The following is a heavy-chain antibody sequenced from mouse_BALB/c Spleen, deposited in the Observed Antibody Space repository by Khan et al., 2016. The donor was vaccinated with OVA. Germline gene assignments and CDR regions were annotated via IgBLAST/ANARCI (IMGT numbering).Heavy chain of an antibody. CDR2: ISYSGST. D-gene: IGHD2-10*01. CDR1: GDSITSGY. V-gene: IGHV3-8*02. CDR3: AGTSYYGNYYFDY. J-gene: IGHJ2*01. Sequence: EVQLQESGPSLVKPSQTLSLTCSVTGDSITSGYWNWIRKFPGNKLEYMGYISYSGSTYYNPSLKSRISITRDTSKNQHYLQLNSMTTDDSATYYCAGTSYYGNYYFDYWGQGTTLTVSS.